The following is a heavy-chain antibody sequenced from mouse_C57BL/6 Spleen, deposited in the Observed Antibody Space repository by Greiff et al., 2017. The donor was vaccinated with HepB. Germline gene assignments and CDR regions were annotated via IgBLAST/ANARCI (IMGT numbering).Heavy chain of an antibody. CDR1: GFTFSSYA. V-gene: IGHV5-4*01. J-gene: IGHJ1*03. Sequence: EVKLMESGGGLVKPGGSLKLSCAASGFTFSSYAMSWVRQTPEKRLEWVATISDGGSYTYYPDNVKGRFTISRDNAKNNLYLQMSHLKSEDTAMYYCARDNYGSLGYFDVWGTGTTVTVSS. D-gene: IGHD1-1*01. CDR3: ARDNYGSLGYFDV. CDR2: ISDGGSYT.